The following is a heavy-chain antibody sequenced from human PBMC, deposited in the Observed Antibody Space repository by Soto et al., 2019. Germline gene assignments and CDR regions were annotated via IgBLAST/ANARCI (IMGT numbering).Heavy chain of an antibody. V-gene: IGHV4-59*01. CDR3: AREAQDYYFDP. CDR2: VAYSGTT. CDR1: PGSISSSY. D-gene: IGHD1-26*01. Sequence: QVQLQESGPGLVKPSETLTLTCTVSPGSISSSYWSWIRQPPGRGLEWIGHVAYSGTTKYNPSLKSRGSISVSTSKRQFSLTLASVTAADTAVYYCAREAQDYYFDPWGQGILVTVSS. J-gene: IGHJ5*02.